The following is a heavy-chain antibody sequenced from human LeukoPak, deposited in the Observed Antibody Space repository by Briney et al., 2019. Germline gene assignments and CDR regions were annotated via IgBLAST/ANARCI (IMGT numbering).Heavy chain of an antibody. CDR1: GFTLSSYW. Sequence: GGSLRLSCAASGFTLSSYWMTWVRRAPGKGLEWVANINQDGGEKYYVDSVKGRFTISRDNAKNSLYLQMSSLRAEDAAVYYCATDYHGYFDYWGQGTLVTVSS. CDR2: INQDGGEK. D-gene: IGHD1-14*01. J-gene: IGHJ4*02. V-gene: IGHV3-7*01. CDR3: ATDYHGYFDY.